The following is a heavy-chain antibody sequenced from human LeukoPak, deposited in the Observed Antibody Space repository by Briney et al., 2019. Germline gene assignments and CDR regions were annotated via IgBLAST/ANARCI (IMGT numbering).Heavy chain of an antibody. CDR1: GFTFSSYA. CDR3: AKDLRAMAKLDAVDY. CDR2: ISGSGGST. V-gene: IGHV3-23*01. D-gene: IGHD5-18*01. J-gene: IGHJ4*02. Sequence: GGSLRLSCAASGFTFSSYAISWVRQAPGKGLEWVSAISGSGGSTYYADSVKGRFTISRDNSKNTLYLQMNSLRAEDTAVYYCAKDLRAMAKLDAVDYWGQGTLVTVSS.